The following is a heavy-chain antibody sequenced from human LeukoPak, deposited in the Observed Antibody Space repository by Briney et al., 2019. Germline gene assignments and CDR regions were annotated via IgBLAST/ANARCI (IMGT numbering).Heavy chain of an antibody. CDR2: ISGSGGST. CDR3: AKGREIIVVVPADY. CDR1: GFTFSSYA. J-gene: IGHJ4*02. V-gene: IGHV3-23*01. D-gene: IGHD2-2*01. Sequence: GGSLRLSCAASGFTFSSYAMSWVRQAPGKGLEWVSAISGSGGSTYYADSVKGRFTISRDNSKNTLYLQMSSLRAEDTAVYYCAKGREIIVVVPADYWGQGTLVTVSS.